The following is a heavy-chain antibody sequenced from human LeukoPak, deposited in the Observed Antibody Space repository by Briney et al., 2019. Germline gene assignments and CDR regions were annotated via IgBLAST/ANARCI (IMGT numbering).Heavy chain of an antibody. CDR1: GFTFSSYG. Sequence: GGSLRLSCAASGFTFSSYGMHCVRQAPGKGLEWVAFIRYDGSNKYYADSVKGRFTISRDNSKNTLYLQMNSLRAEDTAVYYPCRGSWSSRRMGYYFDYWGQGTLVTVSS. CDR2: IRYDGSNK. J-gene: IGHJ4*02. CDR3: CRGSWSSRRMGYYFDY. V-gene: IGHV3-30*02. D-gene: IGHD6-13*01.